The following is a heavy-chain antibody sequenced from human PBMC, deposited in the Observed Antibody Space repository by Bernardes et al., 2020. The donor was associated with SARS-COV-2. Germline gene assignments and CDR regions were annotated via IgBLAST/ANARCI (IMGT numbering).Heavy chain of an antibody. J-gene: IGHJ2*01. CDR3: AKDFVVGDSLWYFDV. V-gene: IGHV3-23*01. D-gene: IGHD2-21*02. CDR2: VDGRAETI. Sequence: GGSLRPSCAGFGFSFSRYAMAWVRQTPGKGLEIVAGVDGRAETIFYANSVRGRFTISKDSSNNIVYLYMDSLTAEDTGTYYCAKDFVVGDSLWYFDVWGRGTLVTVSS. CDR1: GFSFSRYA.